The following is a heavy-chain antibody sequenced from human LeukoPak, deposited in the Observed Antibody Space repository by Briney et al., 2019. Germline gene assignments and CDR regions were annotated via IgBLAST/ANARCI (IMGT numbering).Heavy chain of an antibody. CDR1: GFTFSSYA. Sequence: GGSLRLSCAASGFTFSSYAMSWVRQAPGKGLEWVSGISGSGGRTNYADSVKGRFTISRDNAKNTLYLQMNSLRVEDTAAYYCARDSSGTYRGQGTLVTVSS. CDR2: ISGSGGRT. V-gene: IGHV3-23*01. D-gene: IGHD6-19*01. J-gene: IGHJ4*02. CDR3: ARDSSGTY.